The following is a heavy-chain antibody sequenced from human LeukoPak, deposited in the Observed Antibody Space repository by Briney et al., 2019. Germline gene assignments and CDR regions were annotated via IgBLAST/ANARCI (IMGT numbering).Heavy chain of an antibody. CDR1: GFTFSNAW. Sequence: GGSLRLSCAASGFTFSNAWMSWVRQAPGKGLEWVGRIKSKTDGGTTDYAAPVKGRFTISRNDSKNTLYLQMNSLKTEDTAVYYCTTEGELWLSFDYWGQGTLVTVSS. CDR2: IKSKTDGGTT. J-gene: IGHJ4*02. D-gene: IGHD3-16*01. CDR3: TTEGELWLSFDY. V-gene: IGHV3-15*01.